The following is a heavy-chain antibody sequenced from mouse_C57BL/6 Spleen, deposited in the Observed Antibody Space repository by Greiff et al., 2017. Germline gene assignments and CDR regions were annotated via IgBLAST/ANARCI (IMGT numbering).Heavy chain of an antibody. CDR2: IDPSDSYT. J-gene: IGHJ4*01. V-gene: IGHV1-69*01. CDR3: ARRDYAMDY. CDR1: GYTFTSYW. Sequence: QVQLQQPGAELVMPGASVKLSCQASGYTFTSYWMHWVKQRPGQGLEWIGEIDPSDSYTNYNQKFKGKSTLTVDKSSSTAYMQLSSLTSEDSAVYYCARRDYAMDYWGQGTSVTVSS.